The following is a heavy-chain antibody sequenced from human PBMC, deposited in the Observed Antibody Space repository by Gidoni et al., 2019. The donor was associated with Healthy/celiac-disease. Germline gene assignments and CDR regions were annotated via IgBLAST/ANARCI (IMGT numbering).Heavy chain of an antibody. J-gene: IGHJ3*02. CDR3: ARVLRGDGDNDAVDI. CDR1: GSTWSDND. V-gene: IGHV3-72*01. D-gene: IGHD3-10*01. CDR2: TRNKAYSYTT. Sequence: EVQLVESGGGLVSPGGSLRAPCAATGSTWSDNDMDWVRKARGKGLEWVGRTRNKAYSYTTEYAASVKGGFTISRDNSKNSLYLQMNSLKTEDTAVNYCARVLRGDGDNDAVDIWGQGTMVTFSS.